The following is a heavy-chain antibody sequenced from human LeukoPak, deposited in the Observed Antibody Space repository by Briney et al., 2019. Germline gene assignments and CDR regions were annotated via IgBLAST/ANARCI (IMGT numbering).Heavy chain of an antibody. J-gene: IGHJ5*02. CDR2: IYSGGST. CDR3: ARVAGSWFDP. V-gene: IGHV3-53*04. CDR1: GFTVSSNY. Sequence: GGSLRLSCAASGFTVSSNYMSWVRQAPGKGLEWVSVIYSGGSTYYADSVKGRFTTSRHNSKNTLYLQMNSLRAEDTAVYYCARVAGSWFDPWGQGTLVTVSS. D-gene: IGHD6-19*01.